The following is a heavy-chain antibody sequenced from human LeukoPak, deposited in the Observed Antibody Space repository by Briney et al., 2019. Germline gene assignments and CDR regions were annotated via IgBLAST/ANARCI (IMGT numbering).Heavy chain of an antibody. CDR3: ARWTATVTTPDY. D-gene: IGHD4-11*01. Sequence: ASVKVSCKASGYXFNGFYLHWVRQAPGQGLEWMGWINPNSGGTNYAQKFQGRVTMTRDTSISTAYMELSRLRSDDTAVYYCARWTATVTTPDYWGQGTLVTVSS. V-gene: IGHV1-2*02. J-gene: IGHJ4*02. CDR1: GYXFNGFY. CDR2: INPNSGGT.